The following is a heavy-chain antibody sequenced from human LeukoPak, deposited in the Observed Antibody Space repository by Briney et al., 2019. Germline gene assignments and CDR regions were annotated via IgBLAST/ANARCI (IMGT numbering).Heavy chain of an antibody. CDR1: GFTFSRHW. Sequence: GGSLRLSCAASGFTFSRHWMSWVRQAPGKGLEWVANIKDNGGEKYYVESVKGRFTISRDNAKTSLYLQMNSLRAEDTAVYYCARESPDFDHWGQGTLVTVSS. CDR3: ARESPDFDH. J-gene: IGHJ4*02. CDR2: IKDNGGEK. V-gene: IGHV3-7*04.